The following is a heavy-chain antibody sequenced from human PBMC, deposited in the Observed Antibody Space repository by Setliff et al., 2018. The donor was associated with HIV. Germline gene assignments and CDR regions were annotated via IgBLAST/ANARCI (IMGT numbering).Heavy chain of an antibody. V-gene: IGHV4-34*01. J-gene: IGHJ4*02. CDR1: GGSFSGHY. Sequence: SETLSLTCAAYGGSFSGHYWNWFRQPPGKGLEWIGEINHSGSTNYKSSLKSRVTISADTSKRQFSLKLSSVTAADTAVYYCARLGYNYDSSGHGLWGQGTLVTVSS. CDR2: INHSGST. CDR3: ARLGYNYDSSGHGL. D-gene: IGHD3-22*01.